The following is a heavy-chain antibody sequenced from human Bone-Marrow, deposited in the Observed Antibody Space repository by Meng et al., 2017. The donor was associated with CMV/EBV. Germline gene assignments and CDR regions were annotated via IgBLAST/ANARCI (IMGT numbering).Heavy chain of an antibody. Sequence: ASVKVSCKPSGYTFTSYGIRWVRQAPGQGLEWMGWISAYNGNTNYAQKLQGRVTMTKDTSTSTAYMELRSLRSDDTAVYYCARVLRYYDSSPPGYWAQVSLVTVSS. CDR3: ARVLRYYDSSPPGY. CDR2: ISAYNGNT. CDR1: GYTFTSYG. D-gene: IGHD3-22*01. J-gene: IGHJ4*02. V-gene: IGHV1-18*01.